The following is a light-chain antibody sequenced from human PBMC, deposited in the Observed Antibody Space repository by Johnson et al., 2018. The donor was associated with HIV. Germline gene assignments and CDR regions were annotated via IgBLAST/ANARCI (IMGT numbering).Light chain of an antibody. CDR1: SSNIGNNY. Sequence: QSVLTQPPSVSAAPGQKVTISCSGSSSNIGNNYVSWYQQLPGTAPKLLIYDNNKRPSGIPDRFSGSKSGTSATLGITGLQTGDEPDYYCGTWDSSLSVYVFATGTKVTVL. CDR2: DNN. V-gene: IGLV1-51*01. CDR3: GTWDSSLSVYV. J-gene: IGLJ1*01.